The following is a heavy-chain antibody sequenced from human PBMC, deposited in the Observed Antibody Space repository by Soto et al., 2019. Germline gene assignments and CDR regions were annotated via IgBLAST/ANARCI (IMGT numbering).Heavy chain of an antibody. V-gene: IGHV3-23*01. CDR3: AKSYCSVGSCYMDYFDY. J-gene: IGHJ4*02. CDR1: GFTFSNYA. D-gene: IGHD2-15*01. Sequence: GGSLRLSCAASGFTFSNYAMSWVRQAPGKGLEWVSAISGSGGSTYYADSVKGRFTISRDNSKNTLYLQMNSLRAEDTAVYYCAKSYCSVGSCYMDYFDYWGQGTLVTVSS. CDR2: ISGSGGST.